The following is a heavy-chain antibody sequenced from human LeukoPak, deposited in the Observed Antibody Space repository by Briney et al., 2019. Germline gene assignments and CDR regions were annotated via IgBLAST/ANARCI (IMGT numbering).Heavy chain of an antibody. D-gene: IGHD2-2*01. J-gene: IGHJ4*02. CDR2: IYTSGST. Sequence: ASETLSLTCTVSGGYISSGSYYWSWIRQPAGKGLEWIGRIYTSGSTNYNPSLKSRVTISVDTSKNQFSLKLSSVTAADTAVYYCARAHYRLLSLDYWGQGTLVTVSS. CDR3: ARAHYRLLSLDY. V-gene: IGHV4-61*02. CDR1: GGYISSGSYY.